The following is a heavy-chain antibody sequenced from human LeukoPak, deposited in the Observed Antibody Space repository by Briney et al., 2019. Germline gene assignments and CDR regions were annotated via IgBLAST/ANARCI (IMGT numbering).Heavy chain of an antibody. V-gene: IGHV4-61*08. J-gene: IGHJ4*02. CDR2: IYYSGST. CDR3: ARDQGYSYGHYFDY. D-gene: IGHD5-18*01. CDR1: GGSVSSGGYY. Sequence: SETLSLTCTVSGGSVSSGGYYWSWIRQPPGKRLEWIGYIYYSGSTNYNPSLKSRVTISVDTSKNQFSLKLNSVTAADTAFYYCARDQGYSYGHYFDYWGQGTLVTVSS.